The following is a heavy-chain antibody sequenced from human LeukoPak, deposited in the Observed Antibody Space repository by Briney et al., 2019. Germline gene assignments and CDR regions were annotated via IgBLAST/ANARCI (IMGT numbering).Heavy chain of an antibody. V-gene: IGHV3-23*01. CDR3: ANGWSPDY. D-gene: IGHD2-15*01. J-gene: IGHJ4*02. CDR1: RFQFSSYA. CDR2: ISGSGGST. Sequence: GESLRLSCVASRFQFSSYAMSWVRQAPGKGLEWVSVISGSGGSTYYADSVKGRFTIFRDNSKNALYLQMNSLRAEDTAVYHCANGWSPDYWGRGTLVTVSS.